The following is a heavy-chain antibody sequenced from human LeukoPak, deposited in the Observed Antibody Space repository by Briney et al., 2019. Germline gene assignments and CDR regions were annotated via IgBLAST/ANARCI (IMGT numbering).Heavy chain of an antibody. Sequence: GESLKISCKGSGYSFTRYYIGWVRQMPGKGLEWMGIIYPGDSDTRYSPSFQGQVTISADKSISTAYLQWSSLKASDAAMYYCARYRYCSGGNCYGPDYWGQGTLVTVSS. CDR1: GYSFTRYY. D-gene: IGHD2-15*01. CDR2: IYPGDSDT. V-gene: IGHV5-51*01. CDR3: ARYRYCSGGNCYGPDY. J-gene: IGHJ4*02.